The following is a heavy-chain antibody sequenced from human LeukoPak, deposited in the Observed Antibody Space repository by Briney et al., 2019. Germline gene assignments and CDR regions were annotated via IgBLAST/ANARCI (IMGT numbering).Heavy chain of an antibody. CDR1: GYTFTSYA. CDR2: INAGNGNT. J-gene: IGHJ4*02. CDR3: AKAMVRGVTPYYFDY. D-gene: IGHD3-10*01. V-gene: IGHV1-3*01. Sequence: ASVKVSCKASGYTFTSYAMHWVRQAPGQRLEWMGWINAGNGNTKYSQKFQGRVTITRDTSASTAYMELSSLRSEDTAVYYCAKAMVRGVTPYYFDYWGQGTLVTVSS.